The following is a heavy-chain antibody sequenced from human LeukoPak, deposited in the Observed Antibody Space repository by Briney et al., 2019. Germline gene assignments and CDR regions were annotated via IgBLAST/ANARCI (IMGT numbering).Heavy chain of an antibody. V-gene: IGHV1-69*04. CDR3: ARGLGHYYYYMDV. J-gene: IGHJ6*03. CDR2: IIPILGIA. D-gene: IGHD7-27*01. CDR1: GGTVSSYA. Sequence: SVKVSCKASGGTVSSYAISWVRQAPGQGLEWMGRIIPILGIANYAQKFQGRVTITADKSTSTAYMELSSLRSEDTAVYYCARGLGHYYYYMDVWGKGTTVTVSS.